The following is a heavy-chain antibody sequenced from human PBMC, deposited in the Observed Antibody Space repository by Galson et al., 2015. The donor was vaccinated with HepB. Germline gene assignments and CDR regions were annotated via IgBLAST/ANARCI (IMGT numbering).Heavy chain of an antibody. CDR3: AREPGGYDSGAFDI. CDR1: RFTVSSNY. J-gene: IGHJ3*02. CDR2: IYSGGST. Sequence: SLRLSCAASRFTVSSNYMSWVRQAPGKGLEWVSVIYSGGSTYYADSVKGRFTISRDNSKNTLYLQMNGLRAEDTAVYYCAREPGGYDSGAFDIWGQGTMVTVSS. V-gene: IGHV3-66*02. D-gene: IGHD3-10*01.